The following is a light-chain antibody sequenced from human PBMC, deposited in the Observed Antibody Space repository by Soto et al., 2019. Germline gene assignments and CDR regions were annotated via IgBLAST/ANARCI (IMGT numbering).Light chain of an antibody. Sequence: QSVLTQPPSASGTPGQRVTISCSGSSSNIGSNIVNWYQQLPGTAPKLLIYNNNQRPSGVPDRFSGSKSGTSASLAISGLQSEDEADYYCAVWDDSVWVFGGGTKLTVL. V-gene: IGLV1-44*01. J-gene: IGLJ3*02. CDR2: NNN. CDR3: AVWDDSVWV. CDR1: SSNIGSNI.